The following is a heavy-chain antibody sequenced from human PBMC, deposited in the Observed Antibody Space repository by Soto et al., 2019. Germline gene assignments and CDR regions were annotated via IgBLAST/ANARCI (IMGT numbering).Heavy chain of an antibody. CDR2: ISAYNGNT. J-gene: IGHJ5*02. Sequence: ASVKVSCKASGYTFTSYGISWVRQAPGQGFEWMGWISAYNGNTNYAQKLQGGVTMTTDTSTSTAYMELRSLRSDDTAVYYCARDSPMVRGVMGRFDPWGQGTLVTVSS. CDR1: GYTFTSYG. CDR3: ARDSPMVRGVMGRFDP. V-gene: IGHV1-18*01. D-gene: IGHD3-10*01.